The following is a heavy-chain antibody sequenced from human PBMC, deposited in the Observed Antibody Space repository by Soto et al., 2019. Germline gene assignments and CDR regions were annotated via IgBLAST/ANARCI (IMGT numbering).Heavy chain of an antibody. D-gene: IGHD6-6*01. Sequence: PGESLKISCKGSGYSFTSYWIGWVRQMPGKGLEWMGIIYPDDSDTRYSPSFQVQVTISADKSITTAYLQWSSLKASGTAIYYCARRTYSTSSPFDYWGQGTLVTVSS. V-gene: IGHV5-51*01. CDR2: IYPDDSDT. J-gene: IGHJ4*02. CDR3: ARRTYSTSSPFDY. CDR1: GYSFTSYW.